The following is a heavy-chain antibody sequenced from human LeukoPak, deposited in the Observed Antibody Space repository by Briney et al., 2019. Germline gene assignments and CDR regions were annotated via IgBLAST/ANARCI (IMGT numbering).Heavy chain of an antibody. CDR3: AREGPTAAAGTVG. CDR2: VKQDGSEE. CDR1: GFTFSRHW. Sequence: GGSLRLSCAASGFTFSRHWMSWVRQAPGKGLEWVANVKQDGSEEFHVDSVKGRFTISRDNAKNSLYLQMNSLRAEDTAVYYCAREGPTAAAGTVGWGQGTLVTVSS. V-gene: IGHV3-7*03. D-gene: IGHD6-13*01. J-gene: IGHJ4*02.